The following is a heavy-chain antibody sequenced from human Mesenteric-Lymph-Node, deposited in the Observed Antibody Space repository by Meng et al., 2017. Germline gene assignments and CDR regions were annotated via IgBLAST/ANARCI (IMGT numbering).Heavy chain of an antibody. V-gene: IGHV3-23*01. J-gene: IGHJ4*02. CDR3: AKMPYLGYCSGGSCYYFDY. D-gene: IGHD2-15*01. CDR2: ISGYSDII. CDR1: GFTFSSYA. Sequence: GESLKISCAASGFTFSSYAMSWVRQAPGKGLEWVSGISGYSDIIYYADSVKGRFTISRDNSKKTLYLQMNSLRVEDTAVYYCAKMPYLGYCSGGSCYYFDYWGQGTLVTVSS.